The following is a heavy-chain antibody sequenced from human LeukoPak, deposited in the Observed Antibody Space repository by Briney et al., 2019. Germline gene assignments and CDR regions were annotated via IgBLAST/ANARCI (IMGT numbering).Heavy chain of an antibody. D-gene: IGHD3-3*01. CDR2: INHSGST. J-gene: IGHJ4*02. CDR1: GDSFSGYY. Sequence: SETLSLTCAVYGDSFSGYYWSWIRQPPGKGLEWIGEINHSGSTNYNPSLKSRVTISVDTSKNQFSLKLSSVTAADTAVYYCARGRGVYDFWSGYYIYYFDYWGQGTLVTVSS. V-gene: IGHV4-34*01. CDR3: ARGRGVYDFWSGYYIYYFDY.